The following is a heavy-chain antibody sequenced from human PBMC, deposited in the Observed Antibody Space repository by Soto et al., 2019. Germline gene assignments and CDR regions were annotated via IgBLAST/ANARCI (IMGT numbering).Heavy chain of an antibody. CDR3: AKDMIAVAGTNWFDP. J-gene: IGHJ5*02. CDR2: ISYDGSNE. Sequence: GGSLRLSCAASGFTFSSYGMHWVRQAPGKGLEWVAVISYDGSNEYYADSVKGRFTISRDNSKNTLYLQMNSLRAEDTAVYYCAKDMIAVAGTNWFDPWGQGTLVTVSS. CDR1: GFTFSSYG. D-gene: IGHD6-19*01. V-gene: IGHV3-30*18.